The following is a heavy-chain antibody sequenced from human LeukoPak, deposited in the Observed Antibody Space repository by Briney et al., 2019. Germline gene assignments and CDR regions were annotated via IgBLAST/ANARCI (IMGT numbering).Heavy chain of an antibody. CDR2: IYYSGTT. D-gene: IGHD1-26*01. J-gene: IGHJ4*02. CDR1: GGSISSYY. CDR3: ARAGGSDWFDY. V-gene: IGHV4-59*01. Sequence: KPSETLSLTCTVSGGSISSYYWSWIRQPPGKGLEWIGYIYYSGTTNYNPSLKSRVTISVDTSKNQFSLKLSSVPAADTAVYYCARAGGSDWFDYWGQGALVTVSS.